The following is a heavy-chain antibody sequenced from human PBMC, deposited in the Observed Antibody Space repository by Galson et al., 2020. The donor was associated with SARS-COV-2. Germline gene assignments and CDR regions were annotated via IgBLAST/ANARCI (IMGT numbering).Heavy chain of an antibody. CDR2: KWYDGSNK. J-gene: IGHJ4*02. Sequence: GESLKISCAASGFTFSSYGMPWVRQAPGKGLEWVAVKWYDGSNKYYADSVKGRFTISRDNSKNTLYLQMNSLRAEDTAVYYCASQRNYYGAGSYVFDYWGQRTLVTVSS. V-gene: IGHV3-33*01. D-gene: IGHD3-10*01. CDR3: ASQRNYYGAGSYVFDY. CDR1: GFTFSSYG.